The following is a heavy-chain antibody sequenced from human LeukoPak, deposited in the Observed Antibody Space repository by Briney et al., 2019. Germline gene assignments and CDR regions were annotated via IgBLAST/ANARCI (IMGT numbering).Heavy chain of an antibody. CDR2: ISRSGSTI. J-gene: IGHJ5*02. CDR1: GFTFSDYY. V-gene: IGHV3-11*04. D-gene: IGHD3-3*02. Sequence: PGGSLRLSCAASGFTFSDYYMSWIRQAPGKGLEWVSSISRSGSTIYYADSVKGRFTISRDNAKNSLYLQMNSLRAEDTAVYYCAKEPPGGIRNWFDPWGQGTLVTVSS. CDR3: AKEPPGGIRNWFDP.